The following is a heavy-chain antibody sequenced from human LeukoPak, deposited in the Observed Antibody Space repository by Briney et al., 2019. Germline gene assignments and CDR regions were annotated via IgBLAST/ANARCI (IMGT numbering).Heavy chain of an antibody. J-gene: IGHJ4*02. CDR3: ARGQYYFGTGFDKGVFDY. V-gene: IGHV3-21*01. CDR1: GFTFSSYS. D-gene: IGHD3/OR15-3a*01. CDR2: ISSSSSYI. Sequence: GGSLRLSCAASGFTFSSYSMNWVRQAPGKGLEWVSSISSSSSYIYYADSVKGRFTISRDNAKNSLYLRMNSLRAEDTAVYYCARGQYYFGTGFDKGVFDYWGQGTLVTVSS.